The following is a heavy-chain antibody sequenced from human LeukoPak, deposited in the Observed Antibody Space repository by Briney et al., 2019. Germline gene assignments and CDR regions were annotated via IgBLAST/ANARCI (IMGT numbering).Heavy chain of an antibody. Sequence: GGSLRPSCAASGFTFSTLAMSWVGKAPGKGMEWVSAISGSGGSTYYADSVKGRFTISRDNSKNTLYLQMNSLRAEDTAVYYCAKDLEAAAGKGVWGQGTTVTVSS. V-gene: IGHV3-23*01. CDR1: GFTFSTLA. J-gene: IGHJ6*02. D-gene: IGHD6-13*01. CDR3: AKDLEAAAGKGV. CDR2: ISGSGGST.